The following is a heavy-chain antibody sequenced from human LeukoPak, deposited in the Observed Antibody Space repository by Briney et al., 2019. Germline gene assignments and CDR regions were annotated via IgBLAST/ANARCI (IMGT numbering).Heavy chain of an antibody. CDR2: IYYSGST. Sequence: SETLSLTCAVYGGSFSAYYWSWIRQPPGKGLEWIGEIYYSGSTNYNSSLKSRVTISVDKSKNHFSLKLSSVTAADTAVYYCARREGDYGDYQHGGVDAFDIWGQGTMVTVSS. CDR3: ARREGDYGDYQHGGVDAFDI. D-gene: IGHD4-17*01. V-gene: IGHV4-34*01. CDR1: GGSFSAYY. J-gene: IGHJ3*02.